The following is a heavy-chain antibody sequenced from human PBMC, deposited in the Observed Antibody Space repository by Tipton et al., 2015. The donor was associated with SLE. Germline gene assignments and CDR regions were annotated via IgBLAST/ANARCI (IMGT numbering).Heavy chain of an antibody. J-gene: IGHJ6*02. D-gene: IGHD2-15*01. CDR3: YCSGGRGRDYYYYGMDV. CDR1: GFTFSSYA. V-gene: IGHV3-23*01. CDR2: ISGSGGST. Sequence: SLRLSCAASGFTFSSYAMSWVRQAPGKGLEWVSAISGSGGSTYYADSVKGRCTISRDNSKNTLYLQMNSLRAEDTAVYYCYCSGGRGRDYYYYGMDVWGQGTTVTVSS.